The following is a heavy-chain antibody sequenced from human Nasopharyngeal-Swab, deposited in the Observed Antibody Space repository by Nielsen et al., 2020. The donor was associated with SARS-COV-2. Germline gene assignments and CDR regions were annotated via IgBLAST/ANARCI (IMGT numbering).Heavy chain of an antibody. CDR1: GFTFNNYA. V-gene: IGHV3-74*01. D-gene: IGHD3-22*01. Sequence: GESLKISCTASGFTFNNYAMHWVRQAPGKGLVWVSRINGDGSSRSYADSVKGRFTISRDNAKNTLYLQMNSLRAEDTAVYYCVREKGYYDSSAIDYWGQGTLVTVSS. CDR2: INGDGSSR. CDR3: VREKGYYDSSAIDY. J-gene: IGHJ4*02.